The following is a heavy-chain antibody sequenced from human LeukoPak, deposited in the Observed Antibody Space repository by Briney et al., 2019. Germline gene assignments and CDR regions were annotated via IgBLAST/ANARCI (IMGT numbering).Heavy chain of an antibody. CDR1: GGSISSSSYY. CDR3: AGLDSSVFITRS. CDR2: IYYSGST. V-gene: IGHV4-39*01. J-gene: IGHJ4*02. Sequence: PSETQSLPCTVSGGSISSSSYYWGWIRQPPGKGLEWIGSIYYSGSTYYNPSLKRRVTISVDTSKNQFSLKLSSVTAADTAVYYCAGLDSSVFITRSWGQGDLVSVSS. D-gene: IGHD3-22*01.